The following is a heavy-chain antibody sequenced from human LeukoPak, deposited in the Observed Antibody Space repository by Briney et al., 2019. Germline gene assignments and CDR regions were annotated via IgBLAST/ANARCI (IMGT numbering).Heavy chain of an antibody. CDR1: GGSISSYY. CDR3: ARIGRDTAMGSDY. CDR2: IYYSGST. J-gene: IGHJ4*02. V-gene: IGHV4-59*12. Sequence: SETLSLTCTVSGGSISSYYWSWIRQPPGKGLEWIGYIYYSGSTNYNPSLKSRVTISVDTSKNQFSLKLSSVTAADTAVYYCARIGRDTAMGSDYWGQGTLVTVSS. D-gene: IGHD5-18*01.